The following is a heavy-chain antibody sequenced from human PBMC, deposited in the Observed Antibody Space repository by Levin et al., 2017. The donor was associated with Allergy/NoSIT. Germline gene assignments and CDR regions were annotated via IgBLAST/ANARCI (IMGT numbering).Heavy chain of an antibody. CDR3: AKEIHQPHGFDI. Sequence: SQTLSLTCAISIPGDSVSSNSAAWNWIRQSPSRGLEWLGRTYYRSKWYNDLAVSVQSRITINPDTSKNQFSLQLNSVTPEDTAVYYCAKEIHQPHGFDIWGQGTMVTVSS. CDR1: IPGDSVSSNSAA. V-gene: IGHV6-1*01. J-gene: IGHJ3*02. D-gene: IGHD2-2*01. CDR2: TYYRSKWYN.